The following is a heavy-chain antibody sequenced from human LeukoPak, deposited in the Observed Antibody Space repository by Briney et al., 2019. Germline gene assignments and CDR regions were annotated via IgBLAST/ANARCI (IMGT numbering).Heavy chain of an antibody. D-gene: IGHD4-17*01. CDR1: GGTFSSYA. CDR2: IIPILGIA. Sequence: GASVKVSCKASGGTFSSYAISWVRQAPGQGLEWMGRIIPILGIANYAQKFQGRVTITADKSTSTAYMELCSLRSEDTAVYYCARDHQDGDYGFGLGPYNWFDPWGQGTLVTVSS. V-gene: IGHV1-69*04. J-gene: IGHJ5*02. CDR3: ARDHQDGDYGFGLGPYNWFDP.